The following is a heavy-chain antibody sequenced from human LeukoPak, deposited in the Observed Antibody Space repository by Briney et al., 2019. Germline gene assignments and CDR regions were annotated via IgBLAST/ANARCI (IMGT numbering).Heavy chain of an antibody. J-gene: IGHJ4*02. CDR3: VRRYYEYNVYNRLFDF. CDR2: ISDDGSIT. D-gene: IGHD3-22*01. CDR1: GFTFSRDW. V-gene: IGHV3-74*03. Sequence: GGSLRLSCAASGFTFSRDWMHWVRHAPGKGLVWVSRISDDGSITTYADSVQGRFTISRDNAKSTVFLQMNSLRVEDTAVYFCVRRYYEYNVYNRLFDFWGQGILVTVSS.